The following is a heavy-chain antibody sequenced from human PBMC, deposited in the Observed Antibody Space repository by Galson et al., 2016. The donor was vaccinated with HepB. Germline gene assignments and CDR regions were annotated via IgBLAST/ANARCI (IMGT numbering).Heavy chain of an antibody. J-gene: IGHJ4*02. CDR2: IYWDDDK. V-gene: IGHV2-5*02. Sequence: PALVKPTQTLTLTCTFSGFSLSTSGVGVGWIRQPPGKALEWLGIIYWDDDKRYSPSLKSRLTITKDTSKNQLVLTMTNMDPVDTATYYCAHRGTYGGSIDFDYWGQGTQVIVAP. D-gene: IGHD4-23*01. CDR3: AHRGTYGGSIDFDY. CDR1: GFSLSTSGVG.